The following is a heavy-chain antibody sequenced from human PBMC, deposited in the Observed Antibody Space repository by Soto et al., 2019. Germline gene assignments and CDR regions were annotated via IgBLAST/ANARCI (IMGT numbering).Heavy chain of an antibody. V-gene: IGHV1-69*06. CDR1: GGTFSSYA. Sequence: SVKVSCKASGGTFSSYAISWVRQAPGQGLEWMGGIIPIFGTANYAQKFQGRVTITADKSTSTAYMELSSLRSEDTAVYYCARDPGIVGATIGWFDPWGQGTLVTVS. J-gene: IGHJ5*02. CDR3: ARDPGIVGATIGWFDP. D-gene: IGHD1-26*01. CDR2: IIPIFGTA.